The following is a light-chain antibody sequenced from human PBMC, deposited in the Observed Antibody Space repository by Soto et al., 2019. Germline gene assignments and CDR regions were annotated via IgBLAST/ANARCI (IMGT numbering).Light chain of an antibody. CDR3: QQYGSSPIT. Sequence: EIALTQSPGTLSLSPGERATLSCRASQIFSSIYLACYQQKLGKAPRLLIYGVSSRATSIPDRFSGIGFGTDFTFTFSRLEPEDFAVYYCQQYGSSPITFGQGTRLEIK. CDR1: QIFSSIY. J-gene: IGKJ5*01. V-gene: IGKV3-20*01. CDR2: GVS.